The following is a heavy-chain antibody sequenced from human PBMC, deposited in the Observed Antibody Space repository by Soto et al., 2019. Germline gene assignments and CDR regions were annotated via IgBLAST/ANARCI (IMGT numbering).Heavy chain of an antibody. J-gene: IGHJ4*02. CDR2: ISYDGSDK. V-gene: IGHV3-30*03. CDR1: GFTFKNYG. D-gene: IGHD3-16*01. Sequence: QVQLMESGGGVVQPGRSLRLSCAASGFTFKNYGMHWVRQAPGKGLEWVAIISYDGSDKYYADSVKGRFSISRDDSKNHFYLKMNSLRAEDTAIYHCASWGGLTTTFFSGPFAYWGQGTLVTVSS. CDR3: ASWGGLTTTFFSGPFAY.